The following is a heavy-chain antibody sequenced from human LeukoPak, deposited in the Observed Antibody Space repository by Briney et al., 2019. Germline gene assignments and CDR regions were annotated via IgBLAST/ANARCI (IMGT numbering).Heavy chain of an antibody. D-gene: IGHD3-16*01. Sequence: PGGSLRLSCAASGFIFSTYGMYWVRQAPGKGLEWVAFIRHDGSIKNYADSVKGRSTISRDNSKNTLYLQMNSLRDEDTAVYYCAKDSLADIDYWGQGTLVTVSS. CDR1: GFIFSTYG. CDR2: IRHDGSIK. CDR3: AKDSLADIDY. V-gene: IGHV3-30*02. J-gene: IGHJ4*02.